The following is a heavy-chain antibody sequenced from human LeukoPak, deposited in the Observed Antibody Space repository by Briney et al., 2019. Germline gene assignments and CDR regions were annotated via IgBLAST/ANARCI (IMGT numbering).Heavy chain of an antibody. CDR2: ISGSGGST. V-gene: IGHV3-23*01. CDR3: AKDYDFWSGYYFDY. J-gene: IGHJ4*02. Sequence: GGSLRLSCAASGFTFSSYAMSWVRQAPGKGLEWVSAISGSGGSTYYADSVKGRFTISRDNSKNTLNLQMNSLRAEDTAVYYCAKDYDFWSGYYFDYWGQGTLVTVSS. D-gene: IGHD3-3*01. CDR1: GFTFSSYA.